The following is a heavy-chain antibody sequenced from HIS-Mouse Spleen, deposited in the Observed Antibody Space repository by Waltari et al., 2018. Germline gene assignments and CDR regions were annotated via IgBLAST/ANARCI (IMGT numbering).Heavy chain of an antibody. CDR2: IWYDGSNK. D-gene: IGHD6-13*01. J-gene: IGHJ3*02. V-gene: IGHV3-33*06. CDR1: GGSISSSSYY. CDR3: AKDRQLGRYAFDI. Sequence: QLQLQESGPGLVKPSETLSLTCTVSGGSISSSSYYWGWIRQPPGKGLGWVAVIWYDGSNKYYADSVKGRFTISRDNSKNTLYLQMNSLRAEDTAVYYCAKDRQLGRYAFDIWGQGTMVTVSS.